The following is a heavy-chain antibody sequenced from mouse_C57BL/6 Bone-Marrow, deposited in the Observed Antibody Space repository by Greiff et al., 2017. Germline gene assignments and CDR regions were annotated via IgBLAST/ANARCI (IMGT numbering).Heavy chain of an antibody. D-gene: IGHD2-4*01. CDR1: GYSITSGYY. J-gene: IGHJ2*01. V-gene: IGHV3-6*01. Sequence: DVQLQESGPGLVKPSQSLSLTCSVTGYSITSGYYWNWIRQFPGNKLEWMGYISYDGSNNYNPSLKNRISITRDTSKNQFFLKLNSVTTEDTATYYCARGNYDPYYFDYWGQGTTLTVSS. CDR2: ISYDGSN. CDR3: ARGNYDPYYFDY.